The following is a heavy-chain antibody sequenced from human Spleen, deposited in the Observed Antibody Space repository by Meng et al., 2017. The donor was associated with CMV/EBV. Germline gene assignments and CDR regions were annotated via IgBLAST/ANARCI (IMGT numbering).Heavy chain of an antibody. V-gene: IGHV4-59*01. Sequence: GSLRLSCTVSGGSISSYYWSWIRQPPGKGLEWIGYIYYSGSTNYNPSLKSRVTISVDTSKNQFSLKLSSVTAADTAVYYCARGQEPVVPAAMIPFDPWGQGTLVTVSS. CDR1: GGSISSYY. D-gene: IGHD2-2*01. CDR3: ARGQEPVVPAAMIPFDP. J-gene: IGHJ5*02. CDR2: IYYSGST.